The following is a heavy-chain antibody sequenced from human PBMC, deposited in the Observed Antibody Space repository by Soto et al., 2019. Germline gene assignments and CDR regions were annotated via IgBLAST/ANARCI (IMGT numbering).Heavy chain of an antibody. CDR1: GFSLSTSGVG. CDR3: AHRIEVWLEGWFDP. V-gene: IGHV2-5*02. Sequence: QITLKESGPTLVKPTQTLTLTCTLSGFSLSTSGVGVGWIRQPPGKALEWLALIYWADDKRYSQSLKSRITITKDTSKKQVDLTMATMDPVDTSTYYCAHRIEVWLEGWFDPWGQGTLVAVSS. CDR2: IYWADDK. D-gene: IGHD5-18*01. J-gene: IGHJ5*02.